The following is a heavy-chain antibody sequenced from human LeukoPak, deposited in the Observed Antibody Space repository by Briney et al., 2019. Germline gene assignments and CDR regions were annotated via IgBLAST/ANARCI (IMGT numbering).Heavy chain of an antibody. Sequence: SVKVSCKASGGTFSSYAISWVRQAPGQGLEWMGRIIPILGIANYAQKFQGRVTMTRDTSISTAYMELSRLRSDDTAVYYCARTYYYDSSGYYPPRSPHYYGMDVWGQGTSVTVSS. CDR1: GGTFSSYA. CDR2: IIPILGIA. J-gene: IGHJ6*02. CDR3: ARTYYYDSSGYYPPRSPHYYGMDV. V-gene: IGHV1-69*04. D-gene: IGHD3-22*01.